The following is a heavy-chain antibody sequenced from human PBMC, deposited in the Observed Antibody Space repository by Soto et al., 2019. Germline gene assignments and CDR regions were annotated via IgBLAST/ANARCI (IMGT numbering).Heavy chain of an antibody. J-gene: IGHJ4*01. CDR3: GRLKSTYSGSYYGGGFFDY. Sequence: PSETLSLTCTVSGGSISDTSYYWGWFRQTPGKGLEWIGSIFYPGSASYNSSLKGRVSISVDTSKNQFSLTMISVAHADPAVYHCGRLKSTYSGSYYGGGFFDYWGPGTLVTVSS. D-gene: IGHD1-26*01. CDR1: GGSISDTSYY. CDR2: IFYPGSA. V-gene: IGHV4-39*01.